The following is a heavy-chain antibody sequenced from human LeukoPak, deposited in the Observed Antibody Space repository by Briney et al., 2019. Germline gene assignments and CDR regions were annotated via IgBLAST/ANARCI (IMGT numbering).Heavy chain of an antibody. J-gene: IGHJ4*02. CDR1: GGSISSYY. Sequence: SETLSLTCTVSGGSISSYYWSWIRQPPGKGLEWIGDVYYNGSTNYNPSLKSRVTISADTSENQFSLKLSSVTAADTAVYYCARRWVDDYGDYEDYWGQGTLVTVSS. CDR3: ARRWVDDYGDYEDY. V-gene: IGHV4-59*03. D-gene: IGHD4-17*01. CDR2: VYYNGST.